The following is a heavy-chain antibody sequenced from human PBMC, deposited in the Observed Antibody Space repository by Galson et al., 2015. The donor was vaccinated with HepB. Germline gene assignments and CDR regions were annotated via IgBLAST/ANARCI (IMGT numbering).Heavy chain of an antibody. CDR2: ISISGDAI. J-gene: IGHJ4*02. V-gene: IGHV3-11*04. CDR3: ARAPNPRFWSGYADY. D-gene: IGHD3-3*01. CDR1: TFTFSDYY. Sequence: SLRLSCAASTFTFSDYYMSWIRQAPGKGLEWISYISISGDAIYYADSVKGRFTISRDNAKKSLYLQMNSLRFEDTTVYYCARAPNPRFWSGYADYWGQGTLVAVSS.